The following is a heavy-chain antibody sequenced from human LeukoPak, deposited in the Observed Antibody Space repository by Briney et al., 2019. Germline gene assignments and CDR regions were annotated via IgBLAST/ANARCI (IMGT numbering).Heavy chain of an antibody. J-gene: IGHJ5*02. D-gene: IGHD2-2*01. CDR1: GGSISSSHW. CDR3: ARDPLYCNSTSCYSAQWWFDP. Sequence: PSGTLSLTCAVSGGSISSSHWWSWVRQPPGKGLEWIGEIYHSGSTNYNPSLKSRVTISVDKSKNQFSLKLSSVTAADTAVYYCARDPLYCNSTSCYSAQWWFDPWGQGTLVTVSS. V-gene: IGHV4-4*02. CDR2: IYHSGST.